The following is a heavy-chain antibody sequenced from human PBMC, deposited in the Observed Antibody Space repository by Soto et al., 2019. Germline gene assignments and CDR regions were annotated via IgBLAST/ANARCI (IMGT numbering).Heavy chain of an antibody. Sequence: EVQLLESGGGLVQPGGTLRLSCAASGFTFSSYAMNWVRQAPGKGLEWVSDISGSGGYTYYTDSVKGRFTISRDNSKNTLYLQMNSLRAEDTAVYYCAKGIATRGFSGMDVWGQGTTVTVSS. CDR3: AKGIATRGFSGMDV. CDR2: ISGSGGYT. D-gene: IGHD6-6*01. J-gene: IGHJ6*02. CDR1: GFTFSSYA. V-gene: IGHV3-23*01.